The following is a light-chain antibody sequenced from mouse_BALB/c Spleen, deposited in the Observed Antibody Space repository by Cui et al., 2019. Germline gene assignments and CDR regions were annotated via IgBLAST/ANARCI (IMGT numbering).Light chain of an antibody. CDR2: SAS. V-gene: IGKV4-57*01. CDR1: SSVSY. CDR3: QQRSSYPIFT. Sequence: IDRTQSPAIMSAAPGEKVTITGSASSSVSYMRWFQQNPGSSPKLWIYSASTLASGVPARFSGSESGTSYSLTISRMEAEDAATYYCQQRSSYPIFTFGSGTKLEIK. J-gene: IGKJ4*01.